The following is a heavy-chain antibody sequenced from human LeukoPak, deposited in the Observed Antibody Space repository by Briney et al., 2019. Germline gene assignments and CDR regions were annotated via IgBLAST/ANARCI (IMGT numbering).Heavy chain of an antibody. CDR2: ISGSGDAA. CDR1: GFTFNSFA. CDR3: AAAPRPTTPLLPVDY. Sequence: GGSLRLSCAASGFTFNSFAVSWVRQAPGKGLEWVSSISGSGDAAYYADSVKGRFTISRDNSKNILYLQMNSLGAEDSAVYYCAAAPRPTTPLLPVDYWGQGTLVTVSS. J-gene: IGHJ4*02. D-gene: IGHD1-1*01. V-gene: IGHV3-23*01.